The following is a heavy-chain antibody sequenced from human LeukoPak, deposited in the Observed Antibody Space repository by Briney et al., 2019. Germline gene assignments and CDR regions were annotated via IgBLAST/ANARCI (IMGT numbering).Heavy chain of an antibody. CDR2: ISISGDTI. CDR1: GFSFTSYS. CDR3: ARARGYSYGYSDY. J-gene: IGHJ4*02. V-gene: IGHV3-48*04. Sequence: GGSLRLSCAASGFSFTSYSMNWVRQAPGKGLEWVSYISISGDTIYYADSVKGRFTISRDNAKNSLYPQMNSLRAEDTAVYYCARARGYSYGYSDYWGQGTLVTVSS. D-gene: IGHD5-18*01.